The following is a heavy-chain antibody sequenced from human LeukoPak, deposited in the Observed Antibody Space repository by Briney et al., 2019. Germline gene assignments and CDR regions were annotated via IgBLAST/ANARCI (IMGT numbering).Heavy chain of an antibody. CDR3: ARAGYDFWSTKFDY. J-gene: IGHJ4*02. CDR1: GGSFSGYY. D-gene: IGHD3-3*01. CDR2: INHSGST. V-gene: IGHV4-34*01. Sequence: SETLSLTCAVYGGSFSGYYWSWIRQPPGKGLEWIGEINHSGSTNYNPSLKSRVTISVDTSKNQFSLKLSSVTAADTAVYYCARAGYDFWSTKFDYWGQGTLVTVSS.